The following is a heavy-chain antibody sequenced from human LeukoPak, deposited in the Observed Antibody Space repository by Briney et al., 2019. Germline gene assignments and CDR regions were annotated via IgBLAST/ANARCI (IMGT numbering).Heavy chain of an antibody. CDR3: AIDRYSSGWYTFDY. J-gene: IGHJ4*02. CDR2: ISSSSSYI. Sequence: GGSLRLSCAASGFTFSNFGINWVRQAPREGLEWVSSISSSSSYISYADSVKGRFTISRDNAKNSLDLQMNSLRAEDTAVYYCAIDRYSSGWYTFDYWGQGTLVTVSS. V-gene: IGHV3-21*01. CDR1: GFTFSNFG. D-gene: IGHD6-19*01.